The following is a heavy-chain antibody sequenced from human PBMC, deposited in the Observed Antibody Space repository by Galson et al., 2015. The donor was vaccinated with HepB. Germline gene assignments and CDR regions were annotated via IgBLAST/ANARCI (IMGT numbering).Heavy chain of an antibody. Sequence: SLRLSCAASQFTFSSYAMSWVRQAPGKGLEWVSGISSNGVNTYYVDSVKGRFTISRDNSKNTLSLQMNSLRVEDTAVYYCASPLHSTGYRWFDPWGQGSLVTVSS. D-gene: IGHD3-22*01. J-gene: IGHJ5*02. CDR2: ISSNGVNT. CDR3: ASPLHSTGYRWFDP. CDR1: QFTFSSYA. V-gene: IGHV3-23*01.